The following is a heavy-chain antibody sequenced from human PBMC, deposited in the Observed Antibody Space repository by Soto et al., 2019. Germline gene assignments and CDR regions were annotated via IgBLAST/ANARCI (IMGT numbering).Heavy chain of an antibody. D-gene: IGHD3-10*01. J-gene: IGHJ4*02. CDR2: ISPMFGAA. CDR1: GGTFNTYA. V-gene: IGHV1-69*19. CDR3: AREVQVHTPAFVY. Sequence: QVQLVQSGAEMKKPGSSVKVSCQSSGGTFNTYAMNWVRQAPRQGPEWMGDISPMFGAANYAPKFQGRVSITADEATGTSYMQLSSLTSAGTALYFCAREVQVHTPAFVYWGQGTLVTVSS.